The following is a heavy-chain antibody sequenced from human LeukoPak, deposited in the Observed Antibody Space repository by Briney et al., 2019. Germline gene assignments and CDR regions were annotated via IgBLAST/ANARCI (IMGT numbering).Heavy chain of an antibody. CDR2: IVVGSGNT. V-gene: IGHV1-58*02. CDR3: AANIYYDSSGSDY. J-gene: IGHJ4*02. D-gene: IGHD3-22*01. Sequence: GASVKVSCKASGFTFTSSAMQWVRQARGQRLEWIGWIVVGSGNTNYAQKFQERVTITRDMSTSTAYMELSSLRSEDTAVYYCAANIYYDSSGSDYWGQGTLVTVSS. CDR1: GFTFTSSA.